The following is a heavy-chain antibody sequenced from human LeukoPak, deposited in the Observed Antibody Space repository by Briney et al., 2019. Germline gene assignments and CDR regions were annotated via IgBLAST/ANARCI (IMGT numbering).Heavy chain of an antibody. CDR3: ARHASLNPDFDY. J-gene: IGHJ4*02. CDR2: IYYSGST. CDR1: GGSISSYY. Sequence: SETLSLTCGVSGGSISSYYWSWIRQPPGRGLEWIGYIYYSGSTNYNPSLKSRVTISVDTSKNQFSLKLTSVTAADTAVYYCARHASLNPDFDYWGQGTLVTVSS. V-gene: IGHV4-59*08.